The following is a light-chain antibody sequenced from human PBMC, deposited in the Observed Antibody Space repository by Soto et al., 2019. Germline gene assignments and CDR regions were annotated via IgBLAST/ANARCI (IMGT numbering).Light chain of an antibody. CDR2: DAS. V-gene: IGKV1-5*01. J-gene: IGKJ4*01. Sequence: DLQMTQSPSTPSSSVGDRVTINFRASQSISSWLAWYQQKPGKAPKLLIYDASSLQIGVPSRFSGSGSGTEFTLIISSLQPDDFATYYCQQYDTYPLTFGGGTKVDIK. CDR1: QSISSW. CDR3: QQYDTYPLT.